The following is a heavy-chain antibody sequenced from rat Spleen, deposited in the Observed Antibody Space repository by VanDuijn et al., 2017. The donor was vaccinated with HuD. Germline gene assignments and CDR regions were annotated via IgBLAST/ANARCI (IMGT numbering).Heavy chain of an antibody. CDR3: ARARTYYGYSPFAY. V-gene: IGHV2-32*01. CDR2: MWSDGDT. Sequence: VQLVESGPGLVQPSQTLSLTCTVSGFSLTSYHVHWVRQPPGKGLEWMGVMWSDGDTSYNSALKSRLSISRETSKSQVFLKMNSLQTEDTATYYCARARTYYGYSPFAYWGQGTLVTVSS. CDR1: GFSLTSYH. D-gene: IGHD1-9*01. J-gene: IGHJ3*01.